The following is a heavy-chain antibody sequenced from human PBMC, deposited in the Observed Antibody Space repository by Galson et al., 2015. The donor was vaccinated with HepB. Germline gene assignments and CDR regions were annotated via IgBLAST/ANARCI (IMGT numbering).Heavy chain of an antibody. V-gene: IGHV3-23*01. D-gene: IGHD3-16*02. J-gene: IGHJ3*02. CDR2: ISGSGGST. Sequence: SLRLSCAASGFTFSSYAMSWVRQAPGKGLEWVSAISGSGGSTYYADSVKGRFTISRDNSKNTLYLQMNSLRAEDTAVYYCAKEVLYDYVWGSYLEDAFDIWGQGTMVTVSS. CDR1: GFTFSSYA. CDR3: AKEVLYDYVWGSYLEDAFDI.